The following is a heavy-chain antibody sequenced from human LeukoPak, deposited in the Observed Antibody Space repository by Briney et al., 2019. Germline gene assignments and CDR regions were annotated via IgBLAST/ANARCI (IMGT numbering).Heavy chain of an antibody. CDR1: GGSISSSSYY. CDR2: IYYSGST. D-gene: IGHD5-18*01. Sequence: PSETLSLTCTVSGGSISSSSYYWGWIRQPPGKGLEWIGSIYYSGSTYYNPSLKSRVTISVDTSKNQFSLKLSSVTAADTAVYYCARLGYSCGHIDYWGQGTLVTVSP. J-gene: IGHJ4*02. CDR3: ARLGYSCGHIDY. V-gene: IGHV4-39*01.